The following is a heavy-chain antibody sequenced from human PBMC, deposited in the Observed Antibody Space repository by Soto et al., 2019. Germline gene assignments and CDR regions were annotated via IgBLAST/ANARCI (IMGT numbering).Heavy chain of an antibody. CDR1: GFTFSAYA. J-gene: IGHJ4*02. CDR3: TKDRQSIIIPCAIGYFDF. Sequence: QVQLVESGGGVVQPGRSLRLSCAASGFTFSAYAMHWVRQAPGKGLEWVAVISYDGSNKYYAVSVKDRFSISRDKDTLFLQMNSLRPEDTAVYFCTKDRQSIIIPCAIGYFDFWGQGSLVTVSS. CDR2: ISYDGSNK. D-gene: IGHD1-20*01. V-gene: IGHV3-30*18.